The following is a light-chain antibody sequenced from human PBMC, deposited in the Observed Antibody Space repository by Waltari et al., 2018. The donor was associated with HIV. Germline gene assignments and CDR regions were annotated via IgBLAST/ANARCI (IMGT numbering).Light chain of an antibody. Sequence: EIVLTQSPATLSLSPGERATLPCRASQSVGSFLVWYQQIPGQAPRLLIYAASKRATGIPARFSGRGSGTDFTLTIDSLEPEDFGVYYCQQRTNWPPYSFGQGTKLEI. CDR3: QQRTNWPPYS. V-gene: IGKV3-11*01. J-gene: IGKJ2*03. CDR2: AAS. CDR1: QSVGSF.